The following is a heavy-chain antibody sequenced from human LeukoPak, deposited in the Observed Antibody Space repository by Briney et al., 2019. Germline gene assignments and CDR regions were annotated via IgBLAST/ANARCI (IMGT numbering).Heavy chain of an antibody. V-gene: IGHV6-1*01. CDR2: TYYRSKWSK. Sequence: SQTLSLTCAISGDSVSSNSGAWHWIRQSPSRGLEWLGRTYYRSKWSKDYAVSVKSRITINPDTSNNQLSLQLNSVTPEDTAVYYCARSLDTDLREWGQGTLVTVSS. D-gene: IGHD5-18*01. CDR1: GDSVSSNSGA. CDR3: ARSLDTDLRE. J-gene: IGHJ4*02.